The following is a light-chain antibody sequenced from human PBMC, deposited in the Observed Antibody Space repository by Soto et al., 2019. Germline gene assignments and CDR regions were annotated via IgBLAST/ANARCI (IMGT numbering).Light chain of an antibody. CDR3: CSNAAISTYV. CDR2: EAS. CDR1: SSDVGSHNL. J-gene: IGLJ1*01. Sequence: QPVLTQPASVSGSPGQSITISCTGTSSDVGSHNLVSWYQQYPGKAPKLIIFEASKRPAGVSNRFSGSKSGSTASLTISGLQAEDEADYYCCSNAAISTYVFGSGTKVTVL. V-gene: IGLV2-23*01.